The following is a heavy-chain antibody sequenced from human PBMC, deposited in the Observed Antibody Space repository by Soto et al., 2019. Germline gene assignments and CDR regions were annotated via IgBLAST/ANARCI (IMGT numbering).Heavy chain of an antibody. CDR1: GFMFNSYA. Sequence: EVQLVESGGGLVQPGGSLRLSCAASGFMFNSYAMHWVRQAPGKGLEYVSAISSLGDSTFYANSVKDRFTISRDNSKNTLYLQMDSLRGEDMAVYYCARRTAGSYFDRWGCGNLVNVSS. CDR3: ARRTAGSYFDR. CDR2: ISSLGDST. J-gene: IGHJ2*01. V-gene: IGHV3-64*01. D-gene: IGHD2-21*02.